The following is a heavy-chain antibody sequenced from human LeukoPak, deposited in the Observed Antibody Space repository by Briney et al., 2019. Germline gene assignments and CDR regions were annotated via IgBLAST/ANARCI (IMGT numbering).Heavy chain of an antibody. Sequence: PGGSLRLPCAASGFTFSNYPMHWVRQAPGKGLEWVAVISYDGSNKYYADSVKGRFTISRDNSKNTLYLQMNSLRAADTALYYCATDWPGHCSGTTCSSRNWFDPWGQGTLVTVSS. D-gene: IGHD2-2*01. J-gene: IGHJ5*02. CDR1: GFTFSNYP. CDR3: ATDWPGHCSGTTCSSRNWFDP. V-gene: IGHV3-30*04. CDR2: ISYDGSNK.